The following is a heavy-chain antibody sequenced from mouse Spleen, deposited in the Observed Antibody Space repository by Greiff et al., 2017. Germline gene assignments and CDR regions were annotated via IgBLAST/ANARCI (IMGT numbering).Heavy chain of an antibody. J-gene: IGHJ2*01. V-gene: IGHV5-9-3*01. CDR2: ISSGGGNT. Sequence: EVHLVESGGGLVKLGGSLKLSCAASGFTFSSYAMSWVRQTPEKRLEWVANISSGGGNTYYPESVKGRFTISRDNAKNTLYLQMSSLKSEDSAMYYCARQAIYYDYDEYYFDYWGQGTTLTVSS. CDR3: ARQAIYYDYDEYYFDY. D-gene: IGHD2-4*01. CDR1: GFTFSSYA.